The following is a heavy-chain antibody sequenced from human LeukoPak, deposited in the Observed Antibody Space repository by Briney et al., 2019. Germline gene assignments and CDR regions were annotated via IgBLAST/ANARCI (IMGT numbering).Heavy chain of an antibody. Sequence: GGSLRLSCKVSGFTFSNFAMTWVRQAPGKGLEWVGFIRRRSYSRTPGYAASVRGRFTISIEDSKNIAFLQMNNLKTEDTAIYYCSRDSHGDDVFDYWGQGAVVTVSS. CDR1: GFTFSNFA. J-gene: IGHJ4*02. V-gene: IGHV3-49*04. CDR2: IRRRSYSRTP. D-gene: IGHD3-3*01. CDR3: SRDSHGDDVFDY.